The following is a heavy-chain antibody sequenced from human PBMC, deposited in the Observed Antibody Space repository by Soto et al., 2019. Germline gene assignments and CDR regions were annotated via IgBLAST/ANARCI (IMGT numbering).Heavy chain of an antibody. D-gene: IGHD3-22*01. CDR3: ARDFDYYDSSGPFDY. V-gene: IGHV1-18*01. Sequence: QVQLVQSGAEVKKPGASVKVSCKASGYTFTSYGISWVRQAPGQGLEWMGWISAYNGNTNYAQKLQGRVTMTTDTSTSTAYMELRSLRSDDSAVYYCARDFDYYDSSGPFDYWGQGTLVTVSS. CDR1: GYTFTSYG. CDR2: ISAYNGNT. J-gene: IGHJ4*02.